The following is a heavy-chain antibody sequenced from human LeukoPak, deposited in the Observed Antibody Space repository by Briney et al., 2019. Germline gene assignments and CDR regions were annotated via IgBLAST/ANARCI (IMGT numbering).Heavy chain of an antibody. D-gene: IGHD5-12*01. CDR2: IDPSGPSV. J-gene: IGHJ4*02. CDR3: ARATSPIAYDWNS. Sequence: ASVNVSCKASGYFFTNNKIHWLRQAAGQGLQGMGIIDPSGPSVTYAQIFKGRLIVTRDTSTSTVYMQLSSLRSEDSAMYYCARATSPIAYDWNSWGQGTLVTVSS. V-gene: IGHV1-46*01. CDR1: GYFFTNNK.